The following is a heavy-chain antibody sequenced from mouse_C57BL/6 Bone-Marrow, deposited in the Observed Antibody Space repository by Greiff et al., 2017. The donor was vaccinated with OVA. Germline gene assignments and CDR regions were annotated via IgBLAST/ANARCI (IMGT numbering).Heavy chain of an antibody. Sequence: EVKLVESGGGLVQPGGFLKLSCAASGFTFSDYYMYWVRQTPEKRLEWVAYISNGGGSTYYPDTVKGRFTISRDNAKNTLYLQMSRLKSEDTAMYYCARHYYGRGDYWGQGTSVTVSS. CDR1: GFTFSDYY. CDR2: ISNGGGST. D-gene: IGHD1-1*01. V-gene: IGHV5-12*01. J-gene: IGHJ4*01. CDR3: ARHYYGRGDY.